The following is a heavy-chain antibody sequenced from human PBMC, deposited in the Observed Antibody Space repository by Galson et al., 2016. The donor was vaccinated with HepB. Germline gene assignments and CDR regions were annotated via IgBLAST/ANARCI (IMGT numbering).Heavy chain of an antibody. Sequence: SETLSLTCTVSGASITTYYWSWIRQPPGKALEWIGYNHHSWSTKYNPSLNSRVTMSLDTSENQFSLSLRSVTAADTAVYYCTRDFVPFASWGQGTLLTVSS. J-gene: IGHJ5*02. CDR3: TRDFVPFAS. V-gene: IGHV4-59*01. CDR2: NHHSWST. CDR1: GASITTYY. D-gene: IGHD3-3*01.